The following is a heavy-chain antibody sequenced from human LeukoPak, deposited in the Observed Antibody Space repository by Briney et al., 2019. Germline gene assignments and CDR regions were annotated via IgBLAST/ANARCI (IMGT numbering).Heavy chain of an antibody. CDR3: ARDGTGGATAGFDH. D-gene: IGHD1-26*01. J-gene: IGHJ4*02. Sequence: GASVKVSCKASGDSLSNHGISWVRQAPGQGLEWMGWISAYNGDTNYAQKVQGRVTMTTDTSTSTAYMELRSLRSDDTAMYYCARDGTGGATAGFDHWGRGTLVTVSS. V-gene: IGHV1-18*01. CDR2: ISAYNGDT. CDR1: GDSLSNHG.